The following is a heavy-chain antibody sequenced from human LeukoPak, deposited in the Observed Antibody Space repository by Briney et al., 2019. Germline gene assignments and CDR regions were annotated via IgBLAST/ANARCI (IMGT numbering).Heavy chain of an antibody. V-gene: IGHV4-59*01. CDR2: IYYSGST. CDR3: ARDAGTGPTNAFDI. D-gene: IGHD1-1*01. CDR1: GGSISSYY. J-gene: IGHJ3*02. Sequence: SETLSLTCTVSGGSISSYYWSWIRQPPGKGLEWIGYIYYSGSTNYNPSLKSRVNISVDTSKNQFHLKLSSVTAADTAVYYCARDAGTGPTNAFDIWGQGTMVTVSS.